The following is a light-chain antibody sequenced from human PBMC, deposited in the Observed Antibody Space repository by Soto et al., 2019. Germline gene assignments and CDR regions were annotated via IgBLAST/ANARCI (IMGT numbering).Light chain of an antibody. CDR1: SGDVGGYNF. J-gene: IGLJ1*01. Sequence: QSVLTQPASVSGSPGQSITISCTGTSGDVGGYNFVSWYQQYPGKAPKLMIHDATARPSGVSIRFSGSKSGTTASLTISGLQPEDEADYYCCSYASSTSYVFGTGTKVTVL. CDR3: CSYASSTSYV. CDR2: DAT. V-gene: IGLV2-14*01.